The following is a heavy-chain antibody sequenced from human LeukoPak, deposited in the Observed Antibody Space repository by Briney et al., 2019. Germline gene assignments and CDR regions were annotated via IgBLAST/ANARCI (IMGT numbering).Heavy chain of an antibody. J-gene: IGHJ4*02. CDR1: GYSISSGYY. CDR3: ASVRDWNYYY. CDR2: IYHSGST. Sequence: PSETLSLTCAVSGYSISSGYYWGWIRQPPGKGLEWIGSIYHSGSTYYNPSLKSRVTISVDTSKNQFSLKLSSVTAADMAVYYCASVRDWNYYYWGQGTLVTVSS. V-gene: IGHV4-38-2*01. D-gene: IGHD1-7*01.